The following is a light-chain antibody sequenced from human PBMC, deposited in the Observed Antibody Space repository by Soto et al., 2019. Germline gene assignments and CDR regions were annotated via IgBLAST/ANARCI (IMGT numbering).Light chain of an antibody. V-gene: IGKV3D-11*01. J-gene: IGKJ3*01. CDR2: DAS. Sequence: EIVLTQSPATLSLSPGERATLSCRASQGVSSYLAWYQQKPGQAPRLLIYDASNRATGIPARFSGSGPGTDFTLTIGSLEPEDFAVYYCQQRSNGITFGPGTKVDIK. CDR1: QGVSSY. CDR3: QQRSNGIT.